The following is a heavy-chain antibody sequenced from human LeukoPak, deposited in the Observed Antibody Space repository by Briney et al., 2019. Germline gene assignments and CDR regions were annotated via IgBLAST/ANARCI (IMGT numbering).Heavy chain of an antibody. J-gene: IGHJ5*02. CDR2: IGTAGDT. V-gene: IGHV3-13*01. D-gene: IGHD1-1*01. CDR3: ARGGTGSNDRGDWFDP. Sequence: GGSLRLSCAASGFTFSSYDMHWVRQATGTGLEWVSAIGTAGDTYYPGSVKGRFTISRENAKNSLYLQMNSLRAGDTAVYYCARGGTGSNDRGDWFDPWGQGTLVTVSS. CDR1: GFTFSSYD.